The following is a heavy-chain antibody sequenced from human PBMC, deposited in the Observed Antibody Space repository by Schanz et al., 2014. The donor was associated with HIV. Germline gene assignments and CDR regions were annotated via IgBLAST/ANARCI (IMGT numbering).Heavy chain of an antibody. J-gene: IGHJ6*02. CDR2: IWYDGSNK. D-gene: IGHD6-6*01. CDR1: GFTFTSFG. CDR3: ASTVYPYTGSSDYYYGMDV. V-gene: IGHV3-33*01. Sequence: QVQLVESGGGVVQPGRSLRLSCAASGFTFTSFGMHWVRQAPGKGLDWVAVIWYDGSNKYYADSVKGRFTISRDNSKKALYLQMNSLRVEDTAVYSCASTVYPYTGSSDYYYGMDVWGQGTTVTVSS.